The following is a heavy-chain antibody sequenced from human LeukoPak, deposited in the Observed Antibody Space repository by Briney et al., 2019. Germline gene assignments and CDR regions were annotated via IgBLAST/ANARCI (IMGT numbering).Heavy chain of an antibody. CDR2: INDSGRT. CDR1: GGSFSNYY. CDR3: ARRWNYGRNYYIDV. D-gene: IGHD1-7*01. Sequence: SETLSLTCAVYGGSFSNYYWSWIRQSPGKGLEWIGEINDSGRTNYNPSLMSRVTVSVDTSKNQFSLRLTSVTATDTAVYYCARRWNYGRNYYIDVWGKGATVSVSS. V-gene: IGHV4-34*01. J-gene: IGHJ6*03.